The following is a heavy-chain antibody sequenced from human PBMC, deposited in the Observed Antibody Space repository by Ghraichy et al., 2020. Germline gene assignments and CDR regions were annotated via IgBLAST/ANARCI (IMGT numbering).Heavy chain of an antibody. CDR3: AREYYSRGYYYGIDH. CDR1: GFTFSDYS. V-gene: IGHV3-48*01. J-gene: IGHJ4*02. D-gene: IGHD3-22*01. Sequence: GSLRLSCTASGFTFSDYSMNWVRQAPGKGLEWISYISSGSSTIWYAGSVKGRFTISRDDARNALYLQMNTLRAEDTAVYYCAREYYSRGYYYGIDHWGQGTLVTVSS. CDR2: ISSGSSTI.